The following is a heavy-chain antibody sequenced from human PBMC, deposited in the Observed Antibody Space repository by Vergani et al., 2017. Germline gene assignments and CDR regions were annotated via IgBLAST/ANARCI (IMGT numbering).Heavy chain of an antibody. CDR1: GFTFSSYA. J-gene: IGHJ4*02. CDR3: AKGLSVGNPFDY. D-gene: IGHD4-23*01. CDR2: ISGSGGST. Sequence: EVQLLESGGGLVQPGGSLRLSCAASGFTFSSYAMSWVRQAPGKGLEWVSAISGSGGSTYYADSVKGRFTISRDKSKNTLYLQMNSLRAEDTATYYCAKGLSVGNPFDYWGQGTLVTVSS. V-gene: IGHV3-23*01.